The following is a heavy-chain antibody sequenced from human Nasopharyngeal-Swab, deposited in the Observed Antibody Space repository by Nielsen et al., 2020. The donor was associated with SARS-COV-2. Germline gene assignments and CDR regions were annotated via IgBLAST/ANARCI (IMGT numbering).Heavy chain of an antibody. CDR3: ARVAAAGGDV. V-gene: IGHV4-59*08. D-gene: IGHD6-13*01. Sequence: WIRQPPGKGLEWIGYFYYSGITNYNPSLKSRVTILIDTSKNQFSLKLNSVTAADTAVYYCARVAAAGGDVWGQGTTVTVSS. CDR2: FYYSGIT. J-gene: IGHJ6*02.